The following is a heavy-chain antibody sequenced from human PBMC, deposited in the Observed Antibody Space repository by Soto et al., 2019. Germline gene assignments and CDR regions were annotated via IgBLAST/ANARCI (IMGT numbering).Heavy chain of an antibody. CDR1: GVSVTSYT. D-gene: IGHD2-21*02. CDR3: ARDGMTTGDT. V-gene: IGHV4-4*07. J-gene: IGHJ4*02. CDR2: VFSSVSA. Sequence: SETLSLTFIVSGVSVTSYTWSWVRQPANKGLEWIVRVFSSVSATYNPSLKSRVSISMDTAENRISLKPDSVTAADAGVYFCARDGMTTGDTWGPGTLVTVSS.